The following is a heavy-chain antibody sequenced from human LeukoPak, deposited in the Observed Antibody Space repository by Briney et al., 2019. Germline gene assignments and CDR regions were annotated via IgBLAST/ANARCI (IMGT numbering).Heavy chain of an antibody. J-gene: IGHJ6*02. CDR2: ISWNSGSI. V-gene: IGHV3-9*01. CDR3: AKDMRRRDLYYYYGMDV. Sequence: SLRLSCAASGFTFSDYYMSWIRQAPGKGLEWVSGISWNSGSIGYADSVKGRFTISRDNAKNSLYLQMNSLRAEDTALYYCAKDMRRRDLYYYYGMDVCGQGTTVTVSS. CDR1: GFTFSDYY.